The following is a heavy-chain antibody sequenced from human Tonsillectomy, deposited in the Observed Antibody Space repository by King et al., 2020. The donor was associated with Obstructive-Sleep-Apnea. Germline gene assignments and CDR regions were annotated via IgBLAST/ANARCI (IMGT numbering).Heavy chain of an antibody. J-gene: IGHJ2*01. CDR3: ARDQGYQLNWYFDL. CDR2: INWTVGIT. V-gene: IGHV3-20*01. D-gene: IGHD2-2*01. CDR1: GFTFDDYG. Sequence: QLVQSWGGVVRPGGSLRLSCAASGFTFDDYGMSWVRQAPGKGLEWGSGINWTVGITGYADSGKCRFTISRDNAKNSLYLQMNSLIAEDTALYHCARDQGYQLNWYFDLWGRGTLVTVSS.